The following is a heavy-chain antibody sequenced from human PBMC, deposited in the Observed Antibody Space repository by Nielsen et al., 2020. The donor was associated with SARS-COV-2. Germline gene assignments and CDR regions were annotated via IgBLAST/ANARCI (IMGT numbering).Heavy chain of an antibody. V-gene: IGHV1-46*01. Sequence: ASVKVSCKASGYTFTSFYIHWVRQAPGQGLEWMGIISPSGLSTNSAQTFQGRVSMTRDTSTSTDYMELSSLRSGDTAVYFCMLTPLLGGDYWGQGTLVTVSS. CDR3: MLTPLLGGDY. CDR1: GYTFTSFY. J-gene: IGHJ4*02. D-gene: IGHD2-8*01. CDR2: ISPSGLST.